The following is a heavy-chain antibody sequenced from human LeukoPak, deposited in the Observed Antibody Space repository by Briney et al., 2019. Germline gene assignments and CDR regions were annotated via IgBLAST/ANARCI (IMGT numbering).Heavy chain of an antibody. V-gene: IGHV3-30*01. CDR2: ISSGGTYE. CDR1: GFTFSNYA. J-gene: IGHJ4*02. CDR3: ARDSTYYYDSGSSGPHYFDN. Sequence: GGSLRLSCATSGFTFSNYAMHWVRQAPGKGLEWVSLISSGGTYEYYADSVKGRFTISRDNSKNTLYLQLNSLRAEDTAVYYCARDSTYYYDSGSSGPHYFDNWGQGTLVTVSS. D-gene: IGHD3-10*01.